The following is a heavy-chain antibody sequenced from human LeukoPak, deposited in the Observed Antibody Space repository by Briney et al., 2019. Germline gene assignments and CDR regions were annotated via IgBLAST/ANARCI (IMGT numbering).Heavy chain of an antibody. CDR2: VCYSWST. J-gene: IGHJ4*02. Sequence: SETLSLTCTVSGGSISSSNYYWAWVRQPPGKGLGWIGNVCYSWSTHFNLSLKGRVTLSIDSSKNQFSLKLSSVTAADKAVYYCARRGHLFSPAKQAFDSWGQGTLVTVSS. V-gene: IGHV4-39*01. D-gene: IGHD6-13*01. CDR1: GGSISSSNYY. CDR3: ARRGHLFSPAKQAFDS.